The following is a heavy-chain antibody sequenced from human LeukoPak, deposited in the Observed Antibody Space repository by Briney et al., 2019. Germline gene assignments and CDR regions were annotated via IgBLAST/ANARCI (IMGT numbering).Heavy chain of an antibody. D-gene: IGHD3-22*01. CDR3: ARTILYYVSSGRIFDY. CDR1: GYTFTSYG. V-gene: IGHV1-18*01. J-gene: IGHJ4*02. Sequence: ASVKVSCKASGYTFTSYGISWVRQAPGQGLEWMGWISAYNGNTNYAQKLQGRVTMTTDTSTSTAYMELRSLRSDDTAVYYCARTILYYVSSGRIFDYWGQGTLVTVSS. CDR2: ISAYNGNT.